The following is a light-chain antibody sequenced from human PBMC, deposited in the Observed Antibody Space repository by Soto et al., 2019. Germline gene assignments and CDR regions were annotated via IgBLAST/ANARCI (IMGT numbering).Light chain of an antibody. J-gene: IGKJ3*01. CDR3: QQSSMTPFT. CDR1: QSISSY. CDR2: AAS. Sequence: DIPMTQSPSSLSASAGDRVTITCRASQSISSYLNWYQQKPGKAPKLLIYAASNLQSEVPSRFSGSGSGTDFTLTISSLQPEDFATYFCQQSSMTPFTFGPGTKVAIK. V-gene: IGKV1-39*01.